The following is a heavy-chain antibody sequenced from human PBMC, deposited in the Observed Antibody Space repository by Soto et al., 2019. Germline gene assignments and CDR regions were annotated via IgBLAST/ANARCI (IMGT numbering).Heavy chain of an antibody. CDR3: AKTTVTTSYYGMDV. Sequence: KTSETLSLTCAVSGGSISSSNWWSWVRQPPGKGLGWIGEIYHSGSTNYNPSLKSRVTISVDKSKNQFSLKLSSVTAADTAVYYCAKTTVTTSYYGMDVWGQGTTVTVSS. CDR2: IYHSGST. V-gene: IGHV4-4*02. D-gene: IGHD4-17*01. J-gene: IGHJ6*02. CDR1: GGSISSSNW.